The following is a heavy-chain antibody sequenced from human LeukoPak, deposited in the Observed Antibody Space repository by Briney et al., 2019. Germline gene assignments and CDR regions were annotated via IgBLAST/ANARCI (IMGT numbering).Heavy chain of an antibody. CDR1: GDSVSSNSAA. J-gene: IGHJ6*02. CDR2: TYYRSKWYN. CDR3: AREIAVADVYYYYGMDV. V-gene: IGHV6-1*01. D-gene: IGHD6-19*01. Sequence: SQTLSLTRAISGDSVSSNSAAWNWIRQSPSRGLEWLGRTYYRSKWYNDYAVSVKSRITIDPDTSKNQFSLQLNSVTPEDTAVYYCAREIAVADVYYYYGMDVWGQGTTVTVPS.